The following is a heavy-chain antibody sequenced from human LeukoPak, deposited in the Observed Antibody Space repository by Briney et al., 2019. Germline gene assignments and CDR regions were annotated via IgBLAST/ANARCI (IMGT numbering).Heavy chain of an antibody. CDR2: INPNSGGA. CDR1: GYTFTCYY. CDR3: ARGPETDGSGNDSGSRPWDY. D-gene: IGHD3-10*01. V-gene: IGHV1-2*02. Sequence: ASVKVSCTASGYTFTCYYIHWVRQAPGQGLEWMAWINPNSGGAKYAQKFQGRVTMTRDTSITTAYMELTTLRSDDTPLYYCARGPETDGSGNDSGSRPWDYWGQGTLVTVSS. J-gene: IGHJ4*02.